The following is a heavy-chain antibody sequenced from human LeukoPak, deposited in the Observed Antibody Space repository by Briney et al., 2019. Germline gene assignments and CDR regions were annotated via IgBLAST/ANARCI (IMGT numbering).Heavy chain of an antibody. CDR2: VSGSGGST. Sequence: GSLRLSCAPSGFTFSSYAMSWVRQAPGKGLEWVSAVSGSGGSTYYADSVKGRFTISRDNSKNTLYLQMNSLRAEDTAVYYCASPEYSSSSGMDVWGQGTTVTVSS. D-gene: IGHD6-6*01. V-gene: IGHV3-23*01. CDR1: GFTFSSYA. J-gene: IGHJ6*02. CDR3: ASPEYSSSSGMDV.